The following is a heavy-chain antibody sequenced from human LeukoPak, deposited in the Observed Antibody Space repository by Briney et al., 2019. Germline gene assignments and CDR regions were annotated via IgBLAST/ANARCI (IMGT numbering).Heavy chain of an antibody. CDR1: GGPISSGSYY. Sequence: SSQTLSLTCTVSGGPISSGSYYWSWIRQPAGKGLEWIGRIYTSGSTNYNPSLKSRVTMSVDTSKNQFSLKLSSVTAADTAVYYCARDGYYYGSGSSGYYFDYWGQGTLVTVSS. V-gene: IGHV4-61*02. D-gene: IGHD3-10*01. J-gene: IGHJ4*02. CDR2: IYTSGST. CDR3: ARDGYYYGSGSSGYYFDY.